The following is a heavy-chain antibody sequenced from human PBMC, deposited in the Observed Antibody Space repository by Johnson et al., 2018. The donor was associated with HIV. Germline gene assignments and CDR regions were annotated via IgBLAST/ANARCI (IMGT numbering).Heavy chain of an antibody. J-gene: IGHJ3*02. D-gene: IGHD2-15*01. V-gene: IGHV3-9*01. CDR2: ISWNSCNI. CDR3: ARSKDCSVGTCPDAFDI. CDR1: GFSFDDYA. Sequence: VHLVESGGGLVQPGRSLRLSCAASGFSFDDYAMHWVRQAPGKGLEWVSGISWNSCNIAYADSVKGRFTISRDNAKNSLYLQMNSLRAEDTAMYYCARSKDCSVGTCPDAFDIWGQGTMVTVSS.